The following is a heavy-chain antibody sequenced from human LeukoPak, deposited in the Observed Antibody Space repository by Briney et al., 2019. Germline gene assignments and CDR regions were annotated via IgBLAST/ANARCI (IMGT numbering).Heavy chain of an antibody. J-gene: IGHJ4*02. CDR1: GFTVSSNY. V-gene: IGHV3-66*01. CDR3: ARVDTAMAFDY. CDR2: IYSGGST. D-gene: IGHD5-18*01. Sequence: QPGGSLRLSCAASGFTVSSNYMSWVPQAPGKGLEWVSVIYSGGSTYYADSVKGRFTISRDNSKNTLYLQMNSLRAEDTAVYYCARVDTAMAFDYWGQGTLVTVSS.